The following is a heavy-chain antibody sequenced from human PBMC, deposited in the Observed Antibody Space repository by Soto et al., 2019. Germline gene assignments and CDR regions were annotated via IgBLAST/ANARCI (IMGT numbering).Heavy chain of an antibody. CDR3: ARDSRPPYSSSWAPYYYEGKDV. J-gene: IGHJ6*02. CDR1: GGSVSSGSYY. Sequence: PSETLSLTCTVSGGSVSSGSYYWSWILHPPGKGLEWIGYIYYSGSTNYNPSLKSLVTISVDTSKNQFSLKLSSVTAADTAVYNCARDSRPPYSSSWAPYYYEGKDVWGQGTTVTVSS. D-gene: IGHD6-13*01. CDR2: IYYSGST. V-gene: IGHV4-61*01.